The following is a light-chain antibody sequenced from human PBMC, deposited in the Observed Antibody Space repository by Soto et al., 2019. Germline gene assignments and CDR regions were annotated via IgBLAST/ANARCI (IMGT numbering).Light chain of an antibody. V-gene: IGLV3-21*02. CDR1: NIGRKG. Sequence: SYDLTQTPSVSVAPGQTARVTCGGDNIGRKGVHWFQQKPGQAPVLVVFDDSDRPSDIPERFFGSNSGNTATLTISRVEAGDEADYYCQVWDSTSDHVVFGGGTQLTVL. J-gene: IGLJ2*01. CDR2: DDS. CDR3: QVWDSTSDHVV.